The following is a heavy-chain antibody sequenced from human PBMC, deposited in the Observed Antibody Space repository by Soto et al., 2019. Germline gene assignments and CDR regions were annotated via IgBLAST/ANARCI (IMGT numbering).Heavy chain of an antibody. CDR3: MLGSGWKPFDY. CDR1: GGSITSSSYY. Sequence: QLQLQESGPGLVKPSETLSLTCTVSGGSITSSSYYWGWIRQPPGKGLGWIGNIYYSGSPYYNPSLKSRVTISVDTSKNQFSLKLSSVTPADTSVYYCMLGSGWKPFDYWGQGTLVTVSS. CDR2: IYYSGSP. V-gene: IGHV4-39*01. J-gene: IGHJ4*02. D-gene: IGHD3-22*01.